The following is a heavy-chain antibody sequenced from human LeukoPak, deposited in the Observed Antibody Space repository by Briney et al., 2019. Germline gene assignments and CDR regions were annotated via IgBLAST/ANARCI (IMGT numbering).Heavy chain of an antibody. Sequence: GGSLRHSCAASGFTYRNHWMHWVRQTPGKGLVWVSRISSDGSSTTYADSVKGRFTISRHNAKNTLYLQMNNLRAEDTAMYYCARDQRVTGRPDIDYWGQGTLVIVSS. D-gene: IGHD6-6*01. CDR3: ARDQRVTGRPDIDY. V-gene: IGHV3-74*03. CDR2: ISSDGSST. CDR1: GFTYRNHW. J-gene: IGHJ4*02.